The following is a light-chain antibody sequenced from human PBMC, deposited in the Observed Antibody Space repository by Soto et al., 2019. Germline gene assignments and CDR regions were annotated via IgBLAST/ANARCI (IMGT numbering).Light chain of an antibody. V-gene: IGKV1-39*01. J-gene: IGKJ2*01. CDR2: AAS. Sequence: DIQMTQSPSSLSASVGERVTITCRASQSISSYLTWYQQKPGKAPKLLIYAASSLQSGVPSRFSGSGSGTDFTLTISSLQPEDFATYYCQQSYSTPPYTFGQGTKLEIK. CDR3: QQSYSTPPYT. CDR1: QSISSY.